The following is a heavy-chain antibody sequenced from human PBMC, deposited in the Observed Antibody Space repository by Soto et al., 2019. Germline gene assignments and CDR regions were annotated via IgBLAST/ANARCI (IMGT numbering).Heavy chain of an antibody. CDR3: ARDVAAFDV. J-gene: IGHJ3*01. D-gene: IGHD2-21*01. CDR2: INEDGSAT. Sequence: ESGGGLVQPGESLRLSCAASGFTFSSRWMTWVRQAPGKGLEWVANINEDGSATHYVDSVKGRFTISRDNAKNSLFLQMNSLGVDDTAVYYCARDVAAFDVWGQGTMVTVSS. CDR1: GFTFSSRW. V-gene: IGHV3-7*01.